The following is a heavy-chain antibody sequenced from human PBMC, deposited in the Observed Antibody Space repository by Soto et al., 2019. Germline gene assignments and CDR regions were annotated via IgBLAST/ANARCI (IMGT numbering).Heavy chain of an antibody. CDR1: GGSISSGNYY. Sequence: PSETLSLTCTVSGGSISSGNYYWIWIRQPPGKGLEWIGYISYSGITYYNPSLKSRLTISVDTSKNQFSLKLSSVTAADTAVYYCARRPYYYYGMDVWGQGTTVTVSS. CDR2: ISYSGIT. CDR3: ARRPYYYYGMDV. V-gene: IGHV4-30-4*01. J-gene: IGHJ6*02.